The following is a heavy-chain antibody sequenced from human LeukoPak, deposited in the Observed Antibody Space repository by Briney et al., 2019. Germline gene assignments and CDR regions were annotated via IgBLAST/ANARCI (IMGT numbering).Heavy chain of an antibody. CDR2: IKQDGSEK. V-gene: IGHV3-7*01. CDR1: GFTFSSYW. D-gene: IGHD4-17*01. J-gene: IGHJ1*01. Sequence: PGGSLRLSCAASGFTFSSYWMSWVRQAPGKGLEWVANIKQDGSEKYYVDSVKGRFTSSRDNAKNSLYLQMNSLRAEGTAVYYCAREGLPTVIHEEYFQHWGQGTLVTVSS. CDR3: AREGLPTVIHEEYFQH.